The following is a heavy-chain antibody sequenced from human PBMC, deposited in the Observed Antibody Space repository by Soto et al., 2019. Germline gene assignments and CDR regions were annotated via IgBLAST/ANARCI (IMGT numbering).Heavy chain of an antibody. Sequence: ESGGGLVKPGGSLRLSCAASGFTFSSYSMNWVRQAPGKGLEWVSSISSSSSYIYYADSVKGRFTISRDNAKNSLYLQMNSLRAEDTAVYYCAKGAIGGSGSYNDYWGQGTLVTVSS. CDR3: AKGAIGGSGSYNDY. J-gene: IGHJ4*02. V-gene: IGHV3-21*01. CDR2: ISSSSSYI. D-gene: IGHD3-10*01. CDR1: GFTFSSYS.